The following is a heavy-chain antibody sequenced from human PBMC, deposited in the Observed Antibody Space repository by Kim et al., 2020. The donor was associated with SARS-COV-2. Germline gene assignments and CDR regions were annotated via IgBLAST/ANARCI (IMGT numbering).Heavy chain of an antibody. Sequence: RYTDSVKGRFTTSRDNAKNTLYLQMNSLRADDTAVYYCTSRSVTAVPYFDYWGQGALVTVSS. J-gene: IGHJ4*02. CDR3: TSRSVTAVPYFDY. D-gene: IGHD4-17*01. V-gene: IGHV3-74*01.